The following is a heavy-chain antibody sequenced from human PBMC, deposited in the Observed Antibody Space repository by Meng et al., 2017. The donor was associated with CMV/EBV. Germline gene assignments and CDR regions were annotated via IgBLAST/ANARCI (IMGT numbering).Heavy chain of an antibody. D-gene: IGHD3-3*01. Sequence: ETLSLTCAVYGGSFSGYYWSWVRQAPGKGLEWVSSISSSSSYIYYADSVKGRFTISRDNAKNSLYLQMNSLRAEDTAVYYCARVLAKSSYYDFWSGYPPGYWGQGTLVTVSS. CDR1: GGSFSGYY. CDR3: ARVLAKSSYYDFWSGYPPGY. V-gene: IGHV3-21*01. J-gene: IGHJ4*02. CDR2: ISSSSSYI.